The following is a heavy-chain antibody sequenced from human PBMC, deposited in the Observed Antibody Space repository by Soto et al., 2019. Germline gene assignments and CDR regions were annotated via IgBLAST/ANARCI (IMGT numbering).Heavy chain of an antibody. Sequence: VASVKVSCKASGYSFTSLDINWVRQTAGQGLEWMGWMQPSTGRTGYAQKFQGRVTMTRDTSINTAYMELTTLTSDDTAFHYCARGVSEGVDYWGQGTLVTVSS. V-gene: IGHV1-8*01. J-gene: IGHJ4*02. CDR3: ARGVSEGVDY. D-gene: IGHD1-26*01. CDR1: GYSFTSLD. CDR2: MQPSTGRT.